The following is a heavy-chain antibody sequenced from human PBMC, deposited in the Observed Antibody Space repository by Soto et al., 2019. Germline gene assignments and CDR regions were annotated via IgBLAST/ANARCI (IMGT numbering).Heavy chain of an antibody. D-gene: IGHD5-18*01. V-gene: IGHV4-61*01. CDR1: GASISSDNYY. CDR2: IYYSGNT. J-gene: IGHJ5*02. Sequence: SETLSLTCTVSGASISSDNYYWGWIRQPPGKGLEWIGYIYYSGNTNYNPSLNSRVIISVDTSKNLFSLKLTSVTAADTAVYYCARIPVDTSMIYWLDPWGQGTLVTVS. CDR3: ARIPVDTSMIYWLDP.